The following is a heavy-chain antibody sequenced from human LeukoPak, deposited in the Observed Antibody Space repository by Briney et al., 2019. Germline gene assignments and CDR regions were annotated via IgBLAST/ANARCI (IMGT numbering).Heavy chain of an antibody. V-gene: IGHV3-33*01. CDR3: ARDYLDWYFDL. CDR2: IWYDGSNK. CDR1: GFTFSSYG. J-gene: IGHJ2*01. Sequence: GGSLRLSCAASGFTFSSYGMHWARQAPGKGLEWVAVIWYDGSNKYYADSVKGRFTISRDNSKNTLYLQMNSLRAEDTAVYYCARDYLDWYFDLWGRGTLVTVSS.